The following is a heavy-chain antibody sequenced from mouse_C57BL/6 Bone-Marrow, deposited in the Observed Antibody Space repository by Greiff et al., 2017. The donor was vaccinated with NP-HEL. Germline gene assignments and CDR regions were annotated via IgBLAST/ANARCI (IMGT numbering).Heavy chain of an antibody. V-gene: IGHV1-81*01. CDR3: ARWLLRFYAMDD. D-gene: IGHD2-3*01. CDR2: IYPRSGNT. J-gene: IGHJ4*01. CDR1: GYTFTSYG. Sequence: QVQLQQSGAELARPGASVKLSCKASGYTFTSYGISWVKQRTGQGLEWIGEIYPRSGNTYYNEKFKGKATLTADKSPSTAYMELRSLTSEDSAVYYCARWLLRFYAMDDWGKGTTVTVSA.